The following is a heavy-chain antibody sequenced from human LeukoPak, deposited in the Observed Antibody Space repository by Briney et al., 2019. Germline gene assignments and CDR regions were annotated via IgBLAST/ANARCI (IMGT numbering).Heavy chain of an antibody. V-gene: IGHV4-59*01. CDR2: IYYSGST. Sequence: SETLSLTCTVSGGSISSYYWSWIRQPPGKGLEWIGYIYYSGSTNYNPSLKSRVTISVDTSKNQFSLKLSSVTAADTAVFYCARMGTGEGDWFDPWGQGTLVTVSS. CDR3: ARMGTGEGDWFDP. J-gene: IGHJ5*02. CDR1: GGSISSYY. D-gene: IGHD3-10*01.